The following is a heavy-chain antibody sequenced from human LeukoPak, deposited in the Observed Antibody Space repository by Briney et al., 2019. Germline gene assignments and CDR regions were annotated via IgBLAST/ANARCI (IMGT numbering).Heavy chain of an antibody. CDR3: TREDSSGYYCAY. Sequence: SVKVSCKASGGTFSSYAISWVRQAPGQGLEWMGGIIPIFGTANYAQKFQGRVTITADESASTAYMELSSLRSEDTAVYYCTREDSSGYYCAYWGQGTLVTVSS. J-gene: IGHJ4*02. V-gene: IGHV1-69*13. CDR2: IIPIFGTA. D-gene: IGHD3-22*01. CDR1: GGTFSSYA.